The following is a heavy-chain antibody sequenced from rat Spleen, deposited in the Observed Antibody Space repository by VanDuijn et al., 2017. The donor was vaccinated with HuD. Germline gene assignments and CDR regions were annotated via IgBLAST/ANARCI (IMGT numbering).Heavy chain of an antibody. D-gene: IGHD1-9*01. V-gene: IGHV5S13*01. CDR1: GFTFSNYG. J-gene: IGHJ3*01. CDR3: TSGIYYGYNALAY. CDR2: ISTGGGTT. Sequence: EVQLVESGGGLVQPGRSLKLSCAASGFTFSNYGMAWVRQAPTKGLEWVASISTGGGTTNYPDSVKGRISISRDNAKSTLHVQLNSLRSEDTATYFCTSGIYYGYNALAYWGQGTLVTVSS.